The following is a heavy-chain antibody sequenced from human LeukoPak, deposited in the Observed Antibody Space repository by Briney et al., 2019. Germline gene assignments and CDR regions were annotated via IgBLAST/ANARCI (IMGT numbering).Heavy chain of an antibody. J-gene: IGHJ4*02. Sequence: SETLSLTCTVSGGSISSYYWSWIRQPPGKGLEWIGEINHSGNTNYNPSLKSRVTISVDTSKNQFSLKLSSVTAADTAVYYCARGDYDFWSGYSNFDYWGQGTLVTVSS. CDR3: ARGDYDFWSGYSNFDY. CDR1: GGSISSYY. D-gene: IGHD3-3*01. CDR2: INHSGNT. V-gene: IGHV4-34*01.